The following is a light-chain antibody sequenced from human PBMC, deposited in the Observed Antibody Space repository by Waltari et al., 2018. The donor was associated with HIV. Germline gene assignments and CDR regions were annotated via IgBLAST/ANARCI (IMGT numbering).Light chain of an antibody. CDR3: HQRSNWPIT. V-gene: IGKV3-11*01. CDR2: GAS. Sequence: EIVLTQSPATLSLSPGERATLSCRASQSVRSYLAWYQQKPGQAPRLLIYGASSRATGIPARFSGSGSGTDFTLTISSLEPGDFGVYYCHQRSNWPITFGQGTRLEI. J-gene: IGKJ5*01. CDR1: QSVRSY.